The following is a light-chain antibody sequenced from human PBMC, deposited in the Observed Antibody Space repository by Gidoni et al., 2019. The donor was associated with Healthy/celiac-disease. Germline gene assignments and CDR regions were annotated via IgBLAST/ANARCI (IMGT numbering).Light chain of an antibody. CDR3: QSADSSGTYGV. CDR2: KDS. J-gene: IGLJ2*01. Sequence: YELTQPPSVSVSQGQTARITCSGDALPKQYAYWYQQKPGQAPVLVIYKDSERPSGIPERFSGSSSGTTVTLTISGVQAEDEADYYCQSADSSGTYGVFGGGTKLTVL. CDR1: ALPKQY. V-gene: IGLV3-25*02.